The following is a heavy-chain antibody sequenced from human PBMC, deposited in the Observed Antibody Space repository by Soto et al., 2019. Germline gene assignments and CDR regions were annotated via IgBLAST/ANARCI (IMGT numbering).Heavy chain of an antibody. V-gene: IGHV1-69*13. D-gene: IGHD3-10*01. J-gene: IGHJ6*02. CDR1: GGTFSSYA. CDR2: IIPIFGTA. CDR3: ASRSGVVRGVIIEYYYGMDV. Sequence: SVKVSCKASGGTFSSYAISWVRQAPGQGLEWMGGIIPIFGTANYAQKFQGRVTITADESTSTAYMELSSLRSEDTAVYYCASRSGVVRGVIIEYYYGMDVWGQGTTVTVSS.